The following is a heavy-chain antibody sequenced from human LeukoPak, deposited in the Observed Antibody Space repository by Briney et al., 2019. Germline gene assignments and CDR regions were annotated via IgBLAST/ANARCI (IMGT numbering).Heavy chain of an antibody. V-gene: IGHV4-4*07. CDR1: GGSITDYY. CDR3: VRVSRIDYGANPEGDV. D-gene: IGHD4/OR15-4a*01. CDR2: KSVSGHT. Sequence: SETLSLTCTISGGSITDYYWNWIRQSAGKGLEWIGRKSVSGHTNYRSSLESRDTMSVDTSKNQFSLRLTSVTAADTAVYYCVRVSRIDYGANPEGDVWGKGITVIVSS. J-gene: IGHJ6*04.